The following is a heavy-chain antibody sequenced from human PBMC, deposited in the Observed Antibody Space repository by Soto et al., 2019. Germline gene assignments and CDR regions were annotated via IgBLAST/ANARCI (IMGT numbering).Heavy chain of an antibody. D-gene: IGHD5-12*01. CDR3: ARDEGYSGHLDY. CDR2: ISYDGSNK. V-gene: IGHV3-30-3*01. Sequence: QVQLVESGGGVVQPGRSLRLSCAASGFTFSSYAMHWVRQAPGKGLEWVAVISYDGSNKYYADSVKGRFTISRDNSKNTLYLQMNSLRAEDTAVYYCARDEGYSGHLDYWGQGTLVTVSS. J-gene: IGHJ4*02. CDR1: GFTFSSYA.